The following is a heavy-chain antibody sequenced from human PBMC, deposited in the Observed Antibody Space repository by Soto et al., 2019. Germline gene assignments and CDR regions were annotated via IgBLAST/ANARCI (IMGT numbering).Heavy chain of an antibody. V-gene: IGHV4-59*01. J-gene: IGHJ5*02. Sequence: QVQLQESGPGLVKPSETLALTCTVSGGSISSYYWSWIRQPPGKGLEWIGYIYYSGSTNYNPSLTGRVTISVDTSKNQFSLKLSSVTTADTAVYYCARTFTNSQPYNWFDPWGQGTQVTVSS. CDR1: GGSISSYY. D-gene: IGHD3-16*01. CDR3: ARTFTNSQPYNWFDP. CDR2: IYYSGST.